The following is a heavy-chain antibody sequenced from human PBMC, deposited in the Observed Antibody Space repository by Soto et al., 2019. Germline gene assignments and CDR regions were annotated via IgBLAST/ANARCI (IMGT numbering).Heavy chain of an antibody. CDR3: ALGGVADWFDP. J-gene: IGHJ5*02. V-gene: IGHV3-23*01. CDR1: GFIFSIYA. Sequence: GGSLRLSCSGSGFIFSIYAIHWVRQAPGKGLEWVSSISGGVGNTYYVDSVKGRFTISRDNSKNTLFLQLNSLRADDTAVYYCALGGVADWFDPWGHGTLVTVSS. D-gene: IGHD3-3*01. CDR2: ISGGVGNT.